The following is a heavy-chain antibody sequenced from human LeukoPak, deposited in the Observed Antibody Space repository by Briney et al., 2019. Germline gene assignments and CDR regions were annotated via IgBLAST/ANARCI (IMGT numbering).Heavy chain of an antibody. CDR1: GVSISSYY. Sequence: SETLSLTCTVSGVSISSYYWSWIRQPAGKGLEWIGRIYTSGSTNYNPSLKSRVTISVDKSKNQFSLKLSSVTAADTAVYYCARVPATGDAFDIWGQGTMVTVSS. CDR2: IYTSGST. D-gene: IGHD1-26*01. J-gene: IGHJ3*02. V-gene: IGHV4-4*07. CDR3: ARVPATGDAFDI.